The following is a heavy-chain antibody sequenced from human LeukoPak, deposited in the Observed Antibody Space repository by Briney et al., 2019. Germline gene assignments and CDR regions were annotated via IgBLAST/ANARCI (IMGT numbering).Heavy chain of an antibody. CDR2: INTNTGNP. D-gene: IGHD4-17*01. Sequence: ASVKVSCKASGYTFTSYAMNWVRQAPGQGLEWMGWINTNTGNPTYAQGFTGRFVFSLDTSVSTAYLQISSLKAEDTAVYYCARDGSTVTFYYYYYYGMDVWGQGTTVTVSS. CDR1: GYTFTSYA. V-gene: IGHV7-4-1*02. J-gene: IGHJ6*02. CDR3: ARDGSTVTFYYYYYYGMDV.